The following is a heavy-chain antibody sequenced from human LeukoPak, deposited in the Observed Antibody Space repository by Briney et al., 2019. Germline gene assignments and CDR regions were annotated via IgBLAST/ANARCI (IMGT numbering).Heavy chain of an antibody. CDR1: GYTFTSYG. CDR3: ARASSGYSYGLIDY. CDR2: ISAYNGNT. D-gene: IGHD5-18*01. J-gene: IGHJ4*02. V-gene: IGHV1-18*04. Sequence: ASVKVSCKASGYTFTSYGISWVRQAPGQGLEWMGWISAYNGNTNYAQKLQGRVTMTTETSTSTAYMELRSLRSDDTAVYYCARASSGYSYGLIDYWGQGTLVTVSS.